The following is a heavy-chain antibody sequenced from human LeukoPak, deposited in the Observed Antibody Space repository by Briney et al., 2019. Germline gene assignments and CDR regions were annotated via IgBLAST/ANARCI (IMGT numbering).Heavy chain of an antibody. J-gene: IGHJ4*02. CDR1: GFSFSTYG. Sequence: GALRLSCAASGFSFSTYGMHWVRQAPGKGLEWVGRIKSKTDGGTTDYAAPVKGRFTISRDDSKNTLYLQMNSLKTEDTAVYYCKGDGYGYVYWGQGTLVTVSS. V-gene: IGHV3-15*01. D-gene: IGHD5-24*01. CDR3: KGDGYGYVY. CDR2: IKSKTDGGTT.